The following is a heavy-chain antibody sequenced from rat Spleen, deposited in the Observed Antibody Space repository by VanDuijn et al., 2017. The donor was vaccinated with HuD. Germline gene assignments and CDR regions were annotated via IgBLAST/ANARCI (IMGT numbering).Heavy chain of an antibody. V-gene: IGHV5-19*01. D-gene: IGHD1-9*01. CDR3: TRDYGYNYGVMDA. CDR1: GFTFSNYG. Sequence: EVQLVESGGGLVQPGRSLKLSCAASGFTFSNYGMHWIRQAPTKGLEWVASISPSGGGTSYRDSVKGRFTISRDNAQNTLYLQMNSLRSEDTATYYCTRDYGYNYGVMDAWGQGASVTVSS. CDR2: ISPSGGGT. J-gene: IGHJ4*01.